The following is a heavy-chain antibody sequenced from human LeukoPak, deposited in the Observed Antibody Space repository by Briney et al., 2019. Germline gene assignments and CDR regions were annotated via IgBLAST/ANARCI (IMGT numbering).Heavy chain of an antibody. CDR1: GFAFGDYY. V-gene: IGHV3-11*03. CDR2: ISGSNSYT. D-gene: IGHD4/OR15-4a*01. Sequence: GGSLRLSCAASGFAFGDYYMGWIRQAPGKGLQWVSYISGSNSYTNYADSVKGRFTISRDNSKNSLYLQMNSLRAEDTAVYYCAAFYYSAFFDYWAWEPWSPSPQ. CDR3: AAFYYSAFFDY. J-gene: IGHJ4*02.